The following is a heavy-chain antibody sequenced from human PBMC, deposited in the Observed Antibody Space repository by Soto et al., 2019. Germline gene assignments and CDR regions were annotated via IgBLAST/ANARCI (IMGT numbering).Heavy chain of an antibody. CDR3: AHTVSRYLLYH. V-gene: IGHV2-5*02. CDR1: GFSLSTNGVG. Sequence: QITLKESGPTLVKPTQTLTLTYTFSGFSLSTNGVGVGWIRQPPGKALEWLALIYWDDDKRYSPSLKSRLTITKDTSKRQVVLTITNMDPVDTATYYCAHTVSRYLLYHWGQGTLVTVSS. J-gene: IGHJ5*02. D-gene: IGHD1-1*01. CDR2: IYWDDDK.